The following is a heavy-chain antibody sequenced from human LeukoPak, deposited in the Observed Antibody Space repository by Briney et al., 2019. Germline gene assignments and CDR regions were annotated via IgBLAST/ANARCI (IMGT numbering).Heavy chain of an antibody. CDR3: ARGSGYLVKERYFDY. J-gene: IGHJ4*02. V-gene: IGHV5-51*01. CDR2: IYPGDSDT. Sequence: KHGASLKISCKGSGYSFTSYWIGWVRQLPGKGLEWMGIIYPGDSDTRYSPSFQGQVTISADKSISTAYLQWSSLKASDTAMYYCARGSGYLVKERYFDYWGQGTLVTVSS. CDR1: GYSFTSYW. D-gene: IGHD3-22*01.